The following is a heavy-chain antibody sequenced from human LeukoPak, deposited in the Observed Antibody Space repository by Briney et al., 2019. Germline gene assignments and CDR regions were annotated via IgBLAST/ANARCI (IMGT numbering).Heavy chain of an antibody. V-gene: IGHV1-69*13. CDR1: GGTFSSYA. J-gene: IGHJ4*02. CDR3: ARGGNSGQLDY. Sequence: ASVKVSCKASGGTFSSYAISWVRQAPGQGLEWMGGIIPIFGTANYAQKFQGRVTITADESTSTAYMELSSLRPEDTAVYYCARGGNSGQLDYWGQGTLVTVSS. D-gene: IGHD1-26*01. CDR2: IIPIFGTA.